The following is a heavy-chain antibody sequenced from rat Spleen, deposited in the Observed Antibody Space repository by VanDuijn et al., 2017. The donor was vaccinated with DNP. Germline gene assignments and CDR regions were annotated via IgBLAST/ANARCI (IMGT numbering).Heavy chain of an antibody. V-gene: IGHV5S10*01. CDR3: TTRDY. CDR1: GFTFSDYN. J-gene: IGHJ2*01. Sequence: EVQLVESGGGLVQPGRSLKLSCAASGFTFSDYNMAWVRQAPKKGREWVATIIYDGSRTYYRDSVKGRFTISRDNAKSTLNLQMDSLRSEDTATYYCTTRDYWGQGVMVTVSS. CDR2: IIYDGSRT.